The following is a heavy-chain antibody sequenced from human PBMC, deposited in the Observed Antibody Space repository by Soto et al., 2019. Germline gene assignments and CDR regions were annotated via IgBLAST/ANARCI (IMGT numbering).Heavy chain of an antibody. Sequence: SETLSLTCAVYGGSFSGYYWSWIRQPPGKGLEWIGEINHSGSTNYNPSLKSRVTISVDTSKNQFSLKLSSVTAADTAVYYCARKVGPDYFQHWGQGTLVTVSS. CDR1: GGSFSGYY. CDR3: ARKVGPDYFQH. CDR2: INHSGST. J-gene: IGHJ1*01. V-gene: IGHV4-34*01.